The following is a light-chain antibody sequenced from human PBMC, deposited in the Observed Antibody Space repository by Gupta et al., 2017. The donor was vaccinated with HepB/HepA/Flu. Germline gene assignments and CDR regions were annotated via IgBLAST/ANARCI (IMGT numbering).Light chain of an antibody. CDR3: QQYNSYFLYT. J-gene: IGKJ2*01. CDR2: KAS. CDR1: QSINSW. Sequence: DIQMTQSPSTLSASVGDRFTITCRASQSINSWLAWYQQKPGKAPKLLLYKASSLESGVPSRFSGSGSGTEFTLTISSLQPDDFATYCQQYNSYFLYTFGQGTKLEIK. V-gene: IGKV1-5*03.